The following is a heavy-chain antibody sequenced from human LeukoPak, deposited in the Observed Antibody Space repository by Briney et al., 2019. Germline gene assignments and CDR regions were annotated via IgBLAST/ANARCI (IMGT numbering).Heavy chain of an antibody. D-gene: IGHD3-22*01. CDR3: TREAFTDSTGYYFSPLDM. V-gene: IGHV3-13*01. CDR2: INTAGGT. Sequence: GGSLRLSCEASGFAFSNYDFHWVRQTIGKGLEWVSLINTAGGTFYPDSVKGRFTISRENAKNSLYLQMNSLTADDTAVYFCTREAFTDSTGYYFSPLDMWGQGIMVTVSS. CDR1: GFAFSNYD. J-gene: IGHJ3*02.